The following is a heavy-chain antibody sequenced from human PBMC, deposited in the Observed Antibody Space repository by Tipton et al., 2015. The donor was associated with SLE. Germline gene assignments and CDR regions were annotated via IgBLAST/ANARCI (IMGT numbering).Heavy chain of an antibody. CDR1: GGSFSGYY. V-gene: IGHV4-34*01. CDR3: ARVRQWLDRFDL. Sequence: TLSLTCAVYGGSFSGYYWTWIRQPPGKGLEWIGEINHSGSTNYNPSLKSRVTISVDTSKNQFSLKLSSLTAADTAVYYCARVRQWLDRFDLWGRGTLVTVSS. CDR2: INHSGST. D-gene: IGHD6-19*01. J-gene: IGHJ2*01.